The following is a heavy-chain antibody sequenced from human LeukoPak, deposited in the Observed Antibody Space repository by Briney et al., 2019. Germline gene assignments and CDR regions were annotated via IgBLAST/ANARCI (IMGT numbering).Heavy chain of an antibody. Sequence: SETLSLTRAVSVGSLSNSVYWGWIRQPPGKGLEWIGSISYSGSTYYNPSLRGRATMFGDTSKNRFSLQLSSVTAADSAVFYCSRVTREDIDDGSGYYYPDDWGQGTLVTVSS. CDR3: SRVTREDIDDGSGYYYPDD. CDR2: ISYSGST. J-gene: IGHJ4*02. V-gene: IGHV4-39*01. CDR1: VGSLSNSVY. D-gene: IGHD3-22*01.